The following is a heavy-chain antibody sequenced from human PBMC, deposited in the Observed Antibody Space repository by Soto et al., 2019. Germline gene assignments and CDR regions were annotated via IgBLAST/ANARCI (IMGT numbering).Heavy chain of an antibody. D-gene: IGHD3-10*01. V-gene: IGHV2-5*01. CDR3: ARIAYYGSGSLPDY. CDR2: IYWNDDK. Sequence: GSGPTLVNPTQTLTLTCTFSGFSLSTSGVGVGWIRQPPGKALEWLALIYWNDDKRYSPSLKSRLTITKDTSKNQVVLTMTNMDPVDTATYYCARIAYYGSGSLPDYWGQGTLVTVSS. CDR1: GFSLSTSGVG. J-gene: IGHJ4*02.